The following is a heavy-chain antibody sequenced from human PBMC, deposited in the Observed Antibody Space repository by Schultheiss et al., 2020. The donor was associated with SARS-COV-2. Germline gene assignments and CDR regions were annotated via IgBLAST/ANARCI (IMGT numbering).Heavy chain of an antibody. CDR2: IYWNDDK. D-gene: IGHD2-2*01. CDR3: ARVPVEGLLYYGMDV. V-gene: IGHV2-5*01. J-gene: IGHJ6*02. CDR1: GFSLSNARMG. Sequence: SGPTLVKPTETLTLTCTVSGFSLSNARMGVGWIRQPPGKALEWLALIYWNDDKRYSPSLKSRLTITKDTSKNQVVLTMTNMDPVDTATYYCARVPVEGLLYYGMDVWGQGTTVTVSS.